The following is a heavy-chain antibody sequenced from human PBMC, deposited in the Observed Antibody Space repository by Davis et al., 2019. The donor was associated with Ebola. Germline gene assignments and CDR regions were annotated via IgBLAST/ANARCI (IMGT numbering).Heavy chain of an antibody. CDR1: GYTFTSYD. V-gene: IGHV1-18*01. Sequence: ASVKVSCKASGYTFTSYDINWVRQAPGQGLEWMGWISAYNGNTNYAQKLQGRVTITADESTSTAYMELSSLRSEDTAVYYCARGYYGDYFSGMDVWGQGTTVTVSS. J-gene: IGHJ6*02. CDR3: ARGYYGDYFSGMDV. D-gene: IGHD4-17*01. CDR2: ISAYNGNT.